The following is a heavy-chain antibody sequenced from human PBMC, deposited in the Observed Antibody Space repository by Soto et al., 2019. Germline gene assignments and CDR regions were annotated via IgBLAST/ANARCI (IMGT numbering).Heavy chain of an antibody. CDR1: GFIFRDYA. J-gene: IGHJ4*02. CDR3: TRAVNYYGSGSYYDDY. CDR2: IRRKAYGGTT. D-gene: IGHD3-10*01. Sequence: EVQLVESGGGLVKPGWSLRLSCTGSGFIFRDYALSWFRQAPGKGLEWVGFIRRKAYGGTTEYAASVKDRFSISRDDSKSIAYLQMNSLKIEDTGVYYCTRAVNYYGSGSYYDDYWGQGTLVTVSS. V-gene: IGHV3-49*05.